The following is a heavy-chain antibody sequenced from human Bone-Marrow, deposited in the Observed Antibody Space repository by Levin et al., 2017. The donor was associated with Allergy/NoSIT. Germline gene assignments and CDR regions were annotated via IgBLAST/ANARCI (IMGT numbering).Heavy chain of an antibody. Sequence: ASVKVSCKASGYSFRNYGMSWVRQAPGQGLEWMGWISGYNGIAEYAQNFKGRVTVTTDTFTDTAYMEVGSLRYDDTATYYCARTFTMLQGGDHYMDVWGTGTTVIVSS. CDR1: GYSFRNYG. J-gene: IGHJ6*03. CDR3: ARTFTMLQGGDHYMDV. V-gene: IGHV1-18*01. D-gene: IGHD3-10*01. CDR2: ISGYNGIA.